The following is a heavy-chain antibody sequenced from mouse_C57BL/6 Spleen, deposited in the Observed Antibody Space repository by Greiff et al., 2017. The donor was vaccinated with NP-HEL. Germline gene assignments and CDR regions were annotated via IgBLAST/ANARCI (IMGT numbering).Heavy chain of an antibody. J-gene: IGHJ3*01. CDR3: ARLDSGAWFAY. V-gene: IGHV1-80*01. CDR1: GYAFSSYW. CDR2: IYHGDGDT. Sequence: VVESGASVKISCNASGYAFSSYWMNWVQQRPGKGLEWNGQIYHGDGDTNYNGKFKGTATLTADKSSSTAYMQLSSLTSEDSAVYFCARLDSGAWFAYWGQGTLVTVSA. D-gene: IGHD3-2*02.